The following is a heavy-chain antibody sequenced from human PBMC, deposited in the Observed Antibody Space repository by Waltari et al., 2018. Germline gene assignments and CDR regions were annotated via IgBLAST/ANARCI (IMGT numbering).Heavy chain of an antibody. V-gene: IGHV4-39*01. Sequence: QLQLQASCPRLLKPSETLSLTCSVTVCSISTSSYYWGWVRQPPGKGLQWIGRIDYGGTAYYNTSVQGRVTRSRDTSKKQCAMALRSVTAADTAVYDWAGLGYSFINWLDPWGQGTLVTVSS. J-gene: IGHJ5*01. CDR1: VCSISTSSYY. D-gene: IGHD5-18*01. CDR3: AGLGYSFINWLDP. CDR2: IDYGGTA.